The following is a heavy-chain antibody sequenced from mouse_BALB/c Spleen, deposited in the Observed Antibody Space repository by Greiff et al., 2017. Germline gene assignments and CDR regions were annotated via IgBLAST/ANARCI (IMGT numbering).Heavy chain of an antibody. J-gene: IGHJ2*01. Sequence: EVKLQESGPGLVKPSQSLSLTCSVTGYSITSGYYWNWIRQFPGNKLEWMGYISYDGSNNYNPSLKNRISITRDTSKNQFFLKLNSVTTEDTATYYCARGDGTDYWGQGTTLTVSS. CDR2: ISYDGSN. V-gene: IGHV3-6*02. CDR1: GYSITSGYY. D-gene: IGHD4-1*01. CDR3: ARGDGTDY.